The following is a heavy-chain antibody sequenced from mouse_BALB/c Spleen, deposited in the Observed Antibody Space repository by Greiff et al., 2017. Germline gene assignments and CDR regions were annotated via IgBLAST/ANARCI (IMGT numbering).Heavy chain of an antibody. V-gene: IGHV3-6*02. Sequence: EVQLQQSGPGLVKPSQSLSLTCSVTGYSITSGYYWNWIRQFPGNKLEWMGYISYDGSNNYNPSLKNRISITRDTSKNQFFLKLNSVTTEDTATYYCARELSFDYWGQGTTLTVSS. CDR2: ISYDGSN. J-gene: IGHJ2*01. CDR1: GYSITSGYY. CDR3: ARELSFDY.